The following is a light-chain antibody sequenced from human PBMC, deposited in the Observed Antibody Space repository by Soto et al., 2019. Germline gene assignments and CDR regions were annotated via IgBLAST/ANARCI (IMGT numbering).Light chain of an antibody. CDR3: QQYDNLPLT. Sequence: DIQMTQSPSSLSASVGDRVTITCQASQDISNYLNWYQQKPGKAPKLLIYDASHLETAVPSRFSGSGSGTDFTFPISSLQPDDIATYYCQQYDNLPLTFGGGTKVEIK. V-gene: IGKV1-33*01. CDR1: QDISNY. J-gene: IGKJ4*01. CDR2: DAS.